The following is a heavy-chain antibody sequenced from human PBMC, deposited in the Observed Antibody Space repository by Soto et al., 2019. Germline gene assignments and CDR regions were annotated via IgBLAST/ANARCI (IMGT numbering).Heavy chain of an antibody. CDR3: AKDAVSDDGLWLESD. D-gene: IGHD2-21*01. Sequence: DVQLLESGGGLVQPGGSLRLSCAASGFSFSKYAMIWVRQAPGKGQVWVSGITGSGSTIEYTASVKGRFTISRDNSKNTVYLQMNSLRAEDTAMYYCAKDAVSDDGLWLESDWSQGTPLTVS. CDR2: ITGSGSTI. V-gene: IGHV3-23*01. CDR1: GFSFSKYA. J-gene: IGHJ4*02.